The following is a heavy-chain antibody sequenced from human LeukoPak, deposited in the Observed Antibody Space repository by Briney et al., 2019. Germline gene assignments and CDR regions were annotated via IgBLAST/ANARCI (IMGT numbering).Heavy chain of an antibody. Sequence: PSQTLSLTCTVSGGSISSGSYYWSWIRQPAGKGLEWIGRSYTSGSTNYKPSLQRRVTISVDTSKNHFSLKLSSVTAADTAVYYCARDNWNDGAFDIWGQGTMVTVSS. D-gene: IGHD1-20*01. CDR3: ARDNWNDGAFDI. J-gene: IGHJ3*02. CDR2: SYTSGST. CDR1: GGSISSGSYY. V-gene: IGHV4-61*02.